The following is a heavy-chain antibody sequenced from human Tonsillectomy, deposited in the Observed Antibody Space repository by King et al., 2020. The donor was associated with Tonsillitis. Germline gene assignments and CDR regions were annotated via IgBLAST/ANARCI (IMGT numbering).Heavy chain of an antibody. J-gene: IGHJ4*02. CDR3: TRRSSL. Sequence: VQLVESGGGLVKPVESLRLSCETSGFTFSDAWMSWVRQPPGKGLEWVGRIKTKAQGGAIDYAVPVKGRFTISRDDSKNTLYLQMNNLQPEDTAVYYCTRRSSLGGQGTLVTVSS. D-gene: IGHD2-2*01. CDR2: IKTKAQGGAI. CDR1: GFTFSDAW. V-gene: IGHV3-15*01.